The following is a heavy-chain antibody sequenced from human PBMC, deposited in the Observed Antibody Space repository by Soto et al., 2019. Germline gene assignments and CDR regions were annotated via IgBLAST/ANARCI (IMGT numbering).Heavy chain of an antibody. D-gene: IGHD3-16*01. CDR3: ARGGGPSDGMDV. J-gene: IGHJ6*02. V-gene: IGHV3-48*02. CDR1: GFTFSSYS. CDR2: ISSSSSTI. Sequence: EVQLVESGGGLVQPGGSLRLSCAASGFTFSSYSMNWVRQAPGKGLEWVSYISSSSSTIYYADSVKGRFTISRDNAKNSLYLKMNSLRDEDTAVYYCARGGGPSDGMDVWGQGTTVTVSS.